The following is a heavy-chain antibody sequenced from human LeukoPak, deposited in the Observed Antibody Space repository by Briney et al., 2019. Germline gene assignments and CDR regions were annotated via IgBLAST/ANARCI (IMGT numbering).Heavy chain of an antibody. CDR2: ISSSGSTI. CDR3: ATWGYYDSSGYSPDFDY. D-gene: IGHD3-22*01. J-gene: IGHJ4*02. CDR1: GFTFSSYE. V-gene: IGHV3-48*03. Sequence: PGGSLRLSCAAFGFTFSSYEMNWVRQAPGKGLEWVSYISSSGSTIYYADSVKGRFTISRDNAKNSLYLQMNSLRAEDTAVYYCATWGYYDSSGYSPDFDYWGQGTLVTVSS.